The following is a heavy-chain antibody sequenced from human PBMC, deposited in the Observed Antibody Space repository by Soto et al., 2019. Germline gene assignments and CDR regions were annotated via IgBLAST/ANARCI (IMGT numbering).Heavy chain of an antibody. V-gene: IGHV1-3*01. CDR3: ARVPYTLNCSSTSWHYPLMDV. J-gene: IGHJ6*02. Sequence: GASVKVSCKASGYTFTSYAMHWVRQAPGQRLEWMGWINAGNGNTKYSQKFQGRVTITRDTSASTAYMELSSLRSEDTAVYYCARVPYTLNCSSTSWHYPLMDVWGQGTTVTVSS. CDR2: INAGNGNT. CDR1: GYTFTSYA. D-gene: IGHD2-2*01.